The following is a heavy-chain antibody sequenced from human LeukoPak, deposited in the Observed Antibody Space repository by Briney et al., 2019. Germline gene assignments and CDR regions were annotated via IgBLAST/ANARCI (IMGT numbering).Heavy chain of an antibody. V-gene: IGHV3-7*01. CDR1: GSTFSSYW. J-gene: IGHJ3*02. CDR2: IKQDGSEK. CDR3: ARVAYSYGSAFDI. D-gene: IGHD5-18*01. Sequence: GGSLRLSCAASGSTFSSYWMSWVRQAPGKGLEWVANIKQDGSEKYYVDSVKGRFTISRDNAKNSLYLQMNSLRAEDTAVYYCARVAYSYGSAFDIWGQGTMVTVSS.